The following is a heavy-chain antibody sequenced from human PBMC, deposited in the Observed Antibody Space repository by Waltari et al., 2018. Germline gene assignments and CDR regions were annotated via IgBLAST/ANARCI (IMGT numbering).Heavy chain of an antibody. V-gene: IGHV3-48*03. CDR2: ISGSGSTI. CDR3: VVGFCSGGSCYSRDY. CDR1: GFSFSDYE. Sequence: EVQLVESGGGLVQPGGSLRLSCAASGFSFSDYEMNWVRQAPGKGLEWVSYISGSGSTIYYADSVKGRFTSSRDNAKDSLYLEMSDLRVEDTALYYCVVGFCSGGSCYSRDYWGQGTLVTVSS. D-gene: IGHD2-15*01. J-gene: IGHJ4*02.